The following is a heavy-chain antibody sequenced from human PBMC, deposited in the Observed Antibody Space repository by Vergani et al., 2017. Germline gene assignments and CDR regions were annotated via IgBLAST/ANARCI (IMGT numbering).Heavy chain of an antibody. CDR2: IIPILGIA. J-gene: IGHJ3*02. Sequence: QVQLVQSGAEVKKPGSSVKVSCKASGGTFSSYAISWVRQAPGQGLEWMGWIIPILGIANYAQKFQGRVTITADKSTSTAYMELSSLRSEDTAVYYCARGGYSSGWYDAFDIWGEGTMVTVSS. V-gene: IGHV1-69*04. CDR3: ARGGYSSGWYDAFDI. D-gene: IGHD6-19*01. CDR1: GGTFSSYA.